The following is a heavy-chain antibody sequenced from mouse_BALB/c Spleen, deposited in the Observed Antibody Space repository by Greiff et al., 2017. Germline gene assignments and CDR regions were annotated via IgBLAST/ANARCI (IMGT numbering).Heavy chain of an antibody. D-gene: IGHD6-5*01. CDR1: GFTFSSFG. Sequence: EVKLMESGGGLVQPGGSRKLSCAASGFTFSSFGMHWVRQAPEKGLEWVAYISSGSSTIYYADTVKGRFTISRDNPKNTLFLQMTSLRSEDTAMYYCARSPYDCYAMDYWGQGTSVTVSS. J-gene: IGHJ4*01. CDR3: ARSPYDCYAMDY. V-gene: IGHV5-17*02. CDR2: ISSGSSTI.